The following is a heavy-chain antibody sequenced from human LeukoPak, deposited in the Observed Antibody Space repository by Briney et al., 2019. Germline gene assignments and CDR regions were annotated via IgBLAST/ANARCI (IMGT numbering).Heavy chain of an antibody. CDR2: IYHSGST. J-gene: IGHJ6*02. CDR3: ARTLGGSYYSGMDV. D-gene: IGHD1-26*01. Sequence: PSETLSLTCTVFGDSVSSSNYYWAWFRQPPGTGLEWIGEIYHSGSTNYNPSLKSRVTISVDKSKNQFSLKLSSVTAADTAVYYCARTLGGSYYSGMDVWGQGTTVTVSS. V-gene: IGHV4-39*07. CDR1: GDSVSSSNYY.